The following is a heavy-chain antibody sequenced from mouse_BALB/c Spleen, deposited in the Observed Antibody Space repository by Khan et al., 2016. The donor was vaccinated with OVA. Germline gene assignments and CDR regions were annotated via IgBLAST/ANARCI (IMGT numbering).Heavy chain of an antibody. Sequence: EVKLLESGGGLVQPGGSLKLSCAASGFDFSRYWMSWVRQAPGKGLEWIGDINPDSSTINYTPSLKDKFIISRDNAKNTLYLQMSKVRSEDTALYYGARPYRYDGRAWFAYWGQGTLVTVSA. CDR3: ARPYRYDGRAWFAY. CDR1: GFDFSRYW. V-gene: IGHV4-1*02. CDR2: INPDSSTI. J-gene: IGHJ3*01. D-gene: IGHD2-14*01.